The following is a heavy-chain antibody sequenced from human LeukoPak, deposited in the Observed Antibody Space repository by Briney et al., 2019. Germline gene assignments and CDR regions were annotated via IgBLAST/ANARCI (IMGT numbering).Heavy chain of an antibody. CDR2: ISSSGSSI. J-gene: IGHJ4*02. CDR3: ARLIADYGNFDY. V-gene: IGHV3-21*01. CDR1: VLTDSCYH. D-gene: IGHD4/OR15-4a*01. Sequence: GRSLSLSRAASVLTDSCYHMSWVRQPPGRGLEWVSSISSSGSSIYYADSVKGRFTISRDNSKNSLYLKMNSLRAEDTAVYYCARLIADYGNFDYWGQGTLVTASS.